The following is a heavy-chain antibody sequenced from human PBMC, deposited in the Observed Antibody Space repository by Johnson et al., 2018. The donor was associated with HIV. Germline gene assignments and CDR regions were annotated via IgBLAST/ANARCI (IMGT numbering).Heavy chain of an antibody. CDR3: ARDSPYSSGWHDAFDI. CDR1: GFSFSDYA. CDR2: ISYDGRT. D-gene: IGHD6-19*01. J-gene: IGHJ3*02. Sequence: QVQLVESGGGVVQPERSLRLSCAASGFSFSDYAIHWVRQAPGKGLECVAAISYDGRTYYADSVKGRFTISRDNSKNTLYLQMNSLRAEDTAVYYCARDSPYSSGWHDAFDIWGQGTMVTVSS. V-gene: IGHV3-30*14.